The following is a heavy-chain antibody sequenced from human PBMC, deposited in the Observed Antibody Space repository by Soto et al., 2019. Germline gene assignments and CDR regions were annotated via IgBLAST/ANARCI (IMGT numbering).Heavy chain of an antibody. CDR3: ASSPLAAAGTKSAFDI. V-gene: IGHV1-46*03. D-gene: IGHD6-13*01. CDR2: INPSGGST. J-gene: IGHJ3*02. Sequence: GASVKVSCKACGYTFTSYGMSWVRQAPGQGLEWMGIINPSGGSTSYAQKFQGRVTMTRDTSTSTVYMELSSLRSEDTAVYYCASSPLAAAGTKSAFDIWGQGTMVTVSS. CDR1: GYTFTSYG.